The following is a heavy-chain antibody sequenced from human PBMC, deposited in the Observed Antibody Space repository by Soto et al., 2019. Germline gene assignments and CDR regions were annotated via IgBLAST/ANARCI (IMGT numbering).Heavy chain of an antibody. V-gene: IGHV4-31*03. CDR3: ARDSGESLRFFDY. CDR2: ITYRGTT. D-gene: IGHD3-10*01. CDR1: GGSINSGGSN. Sequence: NLSETLSLTCTVSGGSINSGGSNWNWIRQRPGEGLEWIGYITYRGTTYSIPSLKSRVTMSVDTSKNQFSLKLSSVSAADTAVYYCARDSGESLRFFDYWGQGAPVTVSS. J-gene: IGHJ4*02.